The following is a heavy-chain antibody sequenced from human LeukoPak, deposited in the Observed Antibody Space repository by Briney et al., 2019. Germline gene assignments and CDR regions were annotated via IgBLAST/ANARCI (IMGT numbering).Heavy chain of an antibody. CDR1: GGSFSGYY. CDR2: INHSGST. CDR3: ARGLAARSRGWFDP. J-gene: IGHJ5*02. V-gene: IGHV4-34*01. D-gene: IGHD6-13*01. Sequence: SETLSLTCAVYGGSFSGYYWSWIRQPPGKGLEWIGEINHSGSTNYNPSLKSRVTISVDTSKNQFSLKLSSVTAADTAVYYCARGLAARSRGWFDPWGQGTLVTVSS.